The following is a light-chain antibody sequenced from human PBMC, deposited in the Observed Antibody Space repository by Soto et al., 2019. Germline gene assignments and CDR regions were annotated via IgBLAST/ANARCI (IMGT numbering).Light chain of an antibody. Sequence: DIPMTQSPSSLSASVGDRVTITCRASQSISSYLNWYQQKPWKAPKLLIYAASSLQSGVPSRFSGSGSGTDFTLTISSLQPEDFATYYCQQSYSTPWTFGQGTKVEIK. V-gene: IGKV1-39*01. CDR1: QSISSY. CDR3: QQSYSTPWT. J-gene: IGKJ1*01. CDR2: AAS.